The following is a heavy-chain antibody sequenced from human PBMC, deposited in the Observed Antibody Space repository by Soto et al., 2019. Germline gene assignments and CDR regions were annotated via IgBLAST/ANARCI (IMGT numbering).Heavy chain of an antibody. D-gene: IGHD2-2*01. J-gene: IGHJ4*02. CDR1: GYTFTSYG. Sequence: QVQLVQSGAEVKKPGASVKVSCKASGYTFTSYGISWVRQAPGQGLEWMGWISAYNGNTNYAQKLRGRVTMTTDTSTSTAYMELRSLRSDDTAVYYCARAWDIVVVPAGLPDYWGQGPLVTVSS. V-gene: IGHV1-18*01. CDR2: ISAYNGNT. CDR3: ARAWDIVVVPAGLPDY.